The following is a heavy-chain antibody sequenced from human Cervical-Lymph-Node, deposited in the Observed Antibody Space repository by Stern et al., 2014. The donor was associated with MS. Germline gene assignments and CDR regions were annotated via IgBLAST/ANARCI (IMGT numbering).Heavy chain of an antibody. CDR3: ARSLTFGGIPDAFDV. V-gene: IGHV2-70*12. CDR1: GFSLNTRDMC. Sequence: QITLKESGPALVKPTQTLTLTCTFSGFSLNTRDMCVSWIRQPPGKALEWLARVDWEDDEYYTTSLKTRLTISKDTSKNQVVLTMTNMDPVDTATYYCARSLTFGGIPDAFDVWGQGTVVTVSS. J-gene: IGHJ3*01. CDR2: VDWEDDE. D-gene: IGHD3-16*01.